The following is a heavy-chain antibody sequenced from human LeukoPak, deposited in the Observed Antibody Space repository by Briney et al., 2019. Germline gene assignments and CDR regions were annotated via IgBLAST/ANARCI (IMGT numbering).Heavy chain of an antibody. CDR1: GGSFSGYY. CDR2: INHSGST. Sequence: MPSETLSLTCAVYGGSFSGYYWSWIRQPPGKGLEWIGEINHSGSTNYNPSLRSRVTISVDKSKNQFPLKLSSVTAADTAVYFCARDAGDYWGQGTLVTVSS. V-gene: IGHV4-34*01. J-gene: IGHJ4*02. CDR3: ARDAGDY.